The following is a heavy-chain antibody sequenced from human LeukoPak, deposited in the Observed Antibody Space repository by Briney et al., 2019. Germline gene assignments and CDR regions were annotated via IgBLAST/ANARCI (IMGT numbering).Heavy chain of an antibody. J-gene: IGHJ4*02. CDR2: ISRSGSTI. CDR3: ARDRAAAGRDFDF. D-gene: IGHD6-13*01. V-gene: IGHV3-48*02. Sequence: GGSLRLSCAASGFTLSSYSMNWVRQPPGKGLGWVLYISRSGSTIYYADSVKGRFTISRDNAKNSLNLQMNSLRDEDTAVYYCARDRAAAGRDFDFWGQGTLVTVSS. CDR1: GFTLSSYS.